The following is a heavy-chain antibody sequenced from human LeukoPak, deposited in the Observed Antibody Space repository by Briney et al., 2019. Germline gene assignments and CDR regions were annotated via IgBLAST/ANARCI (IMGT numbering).Heavy chain of an antibody. J-gene: IGHJ4*02. CDR1: GFTFGGYW. CDR2: IKQDGSER. V-gene: IGHV3-7*01. D-gene: IGHD2-8*01. Sequence: GGSLRLSCAASGFTFGGYWMTWVRQAPGKGLEWVANIKQDGSERYYVDSVKGRFTISRDNAKNSLSLQMNSLRVEDTAMYYCARYEGGDQAPGDYWGQGTLVTVSS. CDR3: ARYEGGDQAPGDY.